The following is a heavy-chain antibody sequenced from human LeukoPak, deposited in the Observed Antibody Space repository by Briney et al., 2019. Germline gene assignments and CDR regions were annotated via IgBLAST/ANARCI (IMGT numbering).Heavy chain of an antibody. CDR1: GFTFSSYA. CDR2: ISYDGSNK. V-gene: IGHV3-30-3*01. CDR3: ARDPVGRAFWDILTGYDHFDY. Sequence: GGSLRLSCAASGFTFSSYAMHWVRQAPGKGLEWVAVISYDGSNKYYADSVKGRFTISRDNSKNTLYLQMSSLRAEDTAVYYCARDPVGRAFWDILTGYDHFDYWGQGTLVTVSS. J-gene: IGHJ4*02. D-gene: IGHD3-9*01.